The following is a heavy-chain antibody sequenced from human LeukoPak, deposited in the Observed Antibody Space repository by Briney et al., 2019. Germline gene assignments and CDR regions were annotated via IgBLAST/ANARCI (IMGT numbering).Heavy chain of an antibody. V-gene: IGHV4-59*01. CDR2: IYYSGST. CDR3: ARLSPAGTDY. Sequence: SETLSLTCTVSGGSISSYYWSWIRQPPGKGLEWIGYIYYSGSTNYNPSLKSRVTISVDTSKNQFSLKLSSVTAADTAVYYCARLSPAGTDYWGQGTLVTVSS. D-gene: IGHD6-13*01. CDR1: GGSISSYY. J-gene: IGHJ4*02.